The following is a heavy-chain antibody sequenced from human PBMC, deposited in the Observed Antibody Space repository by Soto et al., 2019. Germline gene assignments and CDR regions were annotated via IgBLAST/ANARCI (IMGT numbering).Heavy chain of an antibody. Sequence: SETLSLTCTVSGGSISSYYWSWIRQPPGKGLEWIGYIYYSGSTNYNPSLKSRVTISVDTFKNQFSLKLSSVTAADTAVYYCARDHGYGDYGNFDYWGQGTLVTVSS. V-gene: IGHV4-59*01. CDR1: GGSISSYY. CDR2: IYYSGST. J-gene: IGHJ4*02. D-gene: IGHD4-17*01. CDR3: ARDHGYGDYGNFDY.